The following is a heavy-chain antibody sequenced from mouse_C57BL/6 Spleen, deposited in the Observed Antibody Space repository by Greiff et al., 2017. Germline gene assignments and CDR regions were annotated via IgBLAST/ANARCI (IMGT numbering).Heavy chain of an antibody. J-gene: IGHJ2*01. D-gene: IGHD4-1*01. CDR2: IDPETGGT. CDR1: GYTFTDYE. Sequence: QVQLKESGAELVRPGASVTLSCKASGYTFTDYEMHWVKQTPVHGLEWIGAIDPETGGTAYNQKFKGKAILTADKSSSTAYMELRSLTSEDSAVYYCTRAGLGGYFDYWGQGTTLTVSS. V-gene: IGHV1-15*01. CDR3: TRAGLGGYFDY.